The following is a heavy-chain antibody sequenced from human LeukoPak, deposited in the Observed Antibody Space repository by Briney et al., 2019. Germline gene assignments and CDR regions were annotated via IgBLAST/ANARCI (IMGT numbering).Heavy chain of an antibody. CDR3: ARKAQYNGHYPLDY. V-gene: IGHV3-23*01. CDR2: TSDRGDYT. D-gene: IGHD1-7*01. CDR1: GFTFTSYS. Sequence: GGSLRLSCAASGFTFTSYSMSWVRQAPGKGLEWVSGTSDRGDYTYYADSVKGRFTISRDSSKNTLFLQMNSLRAEDTALYFCARKAQYNGHYPLDYWGQGTLVTVSS. J-gene: IGHJ4*02.